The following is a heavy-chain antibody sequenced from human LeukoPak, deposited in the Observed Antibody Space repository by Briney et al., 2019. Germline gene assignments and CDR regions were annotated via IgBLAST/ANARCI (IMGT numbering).Heavy chain of an antibody. CDR1: GFTFSSYG. CDR2: IWYDGSNK. V-gene: IGHV3-33*01. J-gene: IGHJ4*02. Sequence: QPGGSLRLSCAASGFTFSSYGMHWVRQAPGKGLEWVAVIWYDGSNKYYADSVKGRFTISRDNSKNTLYLQMNSLRAEDTAVYYCARALGKKRRRMEWYFDYWGQGTLVTVSS. CDR3: ARALGKKRRRMEWYFDY. D-gene: IGHD1-1*01.